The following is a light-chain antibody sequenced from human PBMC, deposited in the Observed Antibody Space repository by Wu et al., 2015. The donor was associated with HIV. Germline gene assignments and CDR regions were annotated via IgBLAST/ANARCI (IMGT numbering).Light chain of an antibody. CDR1: QIITTP. Sequence: GDRVTITXRASQIITTPLAWYQQKPGKAPKVLIYRASILQSGVPSRFSGNGAGTDFTLTINNLQPDDFATYYCQQYYNYETYGQGTKVEIK. CDR2: RAS. V-gene: IGKV1-5*03. J-gene: IGKJ1*01. CDR3: QQYYNYET.